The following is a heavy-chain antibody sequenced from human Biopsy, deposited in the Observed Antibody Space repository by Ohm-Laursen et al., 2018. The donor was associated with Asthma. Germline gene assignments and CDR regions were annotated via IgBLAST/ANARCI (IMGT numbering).Heavy chain of an antibody. CDR2: ISSSSLYT. Sequence: SLRLSCAASGFFFNDYYMAWIRQAPGKGLEWVSHISSSSLYTNYADSVEGRFTISRDNAKNSLYLQMSSLRVEDTAVYYCAKDIGSREDYWGQGTLVTVSS. CDR1: GFFFNDYY. V-gene: IGHV3-11*06. D-gene: IGHD5-24*01. J-gene: IGHJ4*02. CDR3: AKDIGSREDY.